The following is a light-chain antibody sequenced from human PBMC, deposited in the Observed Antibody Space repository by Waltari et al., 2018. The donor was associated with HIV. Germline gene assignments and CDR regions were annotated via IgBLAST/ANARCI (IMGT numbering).Light chain of an antibody. CDR3: CSYGGSHTYYV. CDR2: DIT. V-gene: IGLV2-11*01. J-gene: IGLJ1*01. CDR1: TSDLGGYDY. Sequence: QSVLTQPRSVSGSLGQSVTITCTGTTSDLGGYDYVSWYQKHPDKALQLIIYDITHRPAGVPDRFSSSKAGPTASLTISDLRAEDEAQYYCCSYGGSHTYYVFGTGTMVTV.